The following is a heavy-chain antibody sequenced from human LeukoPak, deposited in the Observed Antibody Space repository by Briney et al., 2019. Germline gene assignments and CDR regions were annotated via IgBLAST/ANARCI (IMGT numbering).Heavy chain of an antibody. CDR2: IWYDGSNK. D-gene: IGHD3-10*01. Sequence: GRSLRLSCAASGFTFSSYGMHWVRQAPGKGLEWVAVIWYDGSNKYYADSVKGRFTISRDNSKNTLYLQMNSLRAEDTAVYYCAKASNYYGSGSYYGGWGQGTLVTVSS. J-gene: IGHJ4*02. CDR1: GFTFSSYG. CDR3: AKASNYYGSGSYYGG. V-gene: IGHV3-33*06.